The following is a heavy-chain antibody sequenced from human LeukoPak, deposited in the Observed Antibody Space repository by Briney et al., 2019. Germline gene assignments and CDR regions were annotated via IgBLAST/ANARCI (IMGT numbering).Heavy chain of an antibody. CDR2: IYYNGST. J-gene: IGHJ4*02. Sequence: SETLSLTCTVSGYSISSGHYWGWIRQPPGKGLGWSGRIYYNGSTDDNPSLKSRVSISVDPSKNQLSLKLRSVTAADTALYYCARDGYYAYVWGRYRYTLDYWGQGTLVTVSS. CDR3: ARDGYYAYVWGRYRYTLDY. D-gene: IGHD3-16*02. CDR1: GYSISSGHY. V-gene: IGHV4-38-2*02.